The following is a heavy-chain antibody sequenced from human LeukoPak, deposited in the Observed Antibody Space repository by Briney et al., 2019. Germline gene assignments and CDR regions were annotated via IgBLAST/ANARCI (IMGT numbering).Heavy chain of an antibody. CDR1: GFAVSSNY. J-gene: IGHJ4*02. D-gene: IGHD6-19*01. CDR3: ARGPYSSGWWRSYFDY. Sequence: PWGSPRLSCAASGFAVSSNYMSWVRQAPGKGLEWVSVIYSGDSTYYADSVKGRFTISRDNSKNTLYLQMNSLRAEDTAVYYCARGPYSSGWWRSYFDYWGQGTLVTVSS. CDR2: IYSGDST. V-gene: IGHV3-53*01.